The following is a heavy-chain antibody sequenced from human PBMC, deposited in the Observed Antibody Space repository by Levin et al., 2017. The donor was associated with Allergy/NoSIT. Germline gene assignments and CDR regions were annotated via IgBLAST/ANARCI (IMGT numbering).Heavy chain of an antibody. CDR2: IYYSGST. Sequence: SQTLSLPCTVSGGSIRSGGYYWSWIRQHPGKGLEWIVYIYYSGSTYYNPSLKSRVTISVDTSKNQFSLKLSSVTAADTAVYYCARANVLVVYAIVYFDYWGQGTLVTVSS. V-gene: IGHV4-31*03. J-gene: IGHJ4*02. CDR3: ARANVLVVYAIVYFDY. D-gene: IGHD2-8*02. CDR1: GGSIRSGGYY.